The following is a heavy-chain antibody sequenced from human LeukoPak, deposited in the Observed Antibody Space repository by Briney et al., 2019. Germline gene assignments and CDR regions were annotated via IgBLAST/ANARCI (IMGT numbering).Heavy chain of an antibody. CDR2: MNPNSGNT. CDR1: GYTFTSYD. Sequence: ASVKVSCKASGYTFTSYDINWVRQATGEGLEWVGWMNPNSGNTGYAQKFQGRVTITRNTSISTAYMELSSLRSEDTAVYYCARGKSNILYSGYDRKVNWFDPWGQGTLVTVSS. CDR3: ARGKSNILYSGYDRKVNWFDP. D-gene: IGHD5-12*01. V-gene: IGHV1-8*03. J-gene: IGHJ5*02.